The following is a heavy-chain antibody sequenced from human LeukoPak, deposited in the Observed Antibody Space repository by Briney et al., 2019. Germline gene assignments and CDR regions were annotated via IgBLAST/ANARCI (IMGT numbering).Heavy chain of an antibody. Sequence: ASVKVSCKASGYTFTSYGISWMRQAPGQGLEWMGWISAYNGNTNYAQKLQGRVTMTTDTSTSTAYMELRSLRSDDTAVYYCASQSDSNYYYYGMDVWGQGTTVTVSS. J-gene: IGHJ6*02. V-gene: IGHV1-18*01. CDR2: ISAYNGNT. CDR3: ASQSDSNYYYYGMDV. CDR1: GYTFTSYG. D-gene: IGHD3/OR15-3a*01.